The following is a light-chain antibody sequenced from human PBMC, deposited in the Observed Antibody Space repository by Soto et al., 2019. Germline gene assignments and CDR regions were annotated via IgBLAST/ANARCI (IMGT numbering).Light chain of an antibody. Sequence: EIVLTQSPGTLSLSPGARATLACRASQSVSNSHLAWFQQKPGQAPRLLIYGASSRATGIPDRFSGSGSGTDFSLTIRRLEPGDFAVYYCQQYASAYTFGQGTKLEIK. V-gene: IGKV3-20*01. J-gene: IGKJ2*01. CDR2: GAS. CDR1: QSVSNSH. CDR3: QQYASAYT.